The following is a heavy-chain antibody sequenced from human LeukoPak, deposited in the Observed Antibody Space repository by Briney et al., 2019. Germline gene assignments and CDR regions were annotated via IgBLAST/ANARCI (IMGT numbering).Heavy chain of an antibody. Sequence: ASVKVSCKASGYTFTSYGISWVRQAPGQGLEWMGWISAYNGNTNYAQKLQGRVTMTADTSTSTAYMELRSLRSDDTAVYYCARSNGDFYDILTGYRVYFDYWGQGTLVTVSS. CDR1: GYTFTSYG. CDR3: ARSNGDFYDILTGYRVYFDY. V-gene: IGHV1-18*01. D-gene: IGHD3-9*01. J-gene: IGHJ4*02. CDR2: ISAYNGNT.